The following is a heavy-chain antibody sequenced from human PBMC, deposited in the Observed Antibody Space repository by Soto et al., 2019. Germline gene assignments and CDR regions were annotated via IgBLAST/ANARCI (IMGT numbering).Heavy chain of an antibody. Sequence: QVQLVESVGGVVQPGRSLRLSCAASGFTFSSYAMHWVRQAPGKGLEWVAVISYDGSNKYYADSVKGRFTISRDNSKNTLYLQMNSLRAEDTAVYYCARPIQPSFVWDAFDIWGQGTMVTVSS. CDR1: GFTFSSYA. J-gene: IGHJ3*02. V-gene: IGHV3-30-3*01. CDR3: ARPIQPSFVWDAFDI. D-gene: IGHD5-18*01. CDR2: ISYDGSNK.